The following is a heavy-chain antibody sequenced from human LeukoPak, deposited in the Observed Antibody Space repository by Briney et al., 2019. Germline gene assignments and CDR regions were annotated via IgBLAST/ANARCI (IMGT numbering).Heavy chain of an antibody. CDR1: GYTFTSYD. D-gene: IGHD2-2*02. Sequence: ASVKVSCKASGYTFTSYDINWVRQATGQGLEWMGWMNPNSGNTGYAQKFQGRVTMTRNTSISTAYMELSSLRSEDTAVYYCARRYCSSNSCYIVGWFDPWGQGTLVTVSS. J-gene: IGHJ5*02. CDR3: ARRYCSSNSCYIVGWFDP. CDR2: MNPNSGNT. V-gene: IGHV1-8*01.